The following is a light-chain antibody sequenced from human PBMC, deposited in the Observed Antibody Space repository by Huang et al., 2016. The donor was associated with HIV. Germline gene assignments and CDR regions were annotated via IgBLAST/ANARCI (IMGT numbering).Light chain of an antibody. CDR2: GAS. V-gene: IGKV3-15*01. CDR1: QSVRSN. J-gene: IGKJ1*01. Sequence: EIVMTQSPATLSVSPGERATLSCRASQSVRSNLAWFQQKPGQAPRLLIYGASTRATGIPARLIGTGSGTEFTLTISSLQSEDFAVYYCQQYNNWPRTFGQGTKVEIK. CDR3: QQYNNWPRT.